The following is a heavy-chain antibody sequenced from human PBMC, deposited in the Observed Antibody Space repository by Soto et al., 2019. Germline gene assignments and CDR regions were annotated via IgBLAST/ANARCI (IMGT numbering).Heavy chain of an antibody. CDR2: INAGNGDT. V-gene: IGHV1-3*01. CDR1: GYISSSYA. CDR3: VRDLGIAVAGLY. J-gene: IGHJ4*02. D-gene: IGHD6-19*01. Sequence: ASVKVSCKASGYISSSYAMHWVRQAPGQRLEWMGWINAGNGDTKYSQKFQGRVTITRDTSASTAYMELSSLRSEGTAIYYCVRDLGIAVAGLYWGRG.